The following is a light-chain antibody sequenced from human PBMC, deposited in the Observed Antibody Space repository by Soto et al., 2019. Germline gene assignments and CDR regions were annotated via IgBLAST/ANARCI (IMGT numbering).Light chain of an antibody. CDR2: YDD. CDR1: SSNIGNNA. Sequence: QSVLTQPPSVSEAPRQRVTISCSGSSSNIGNNAVNWYQQLPGKAPKLLIYYDDLLPSGVSDRFSGSKSGTSASLAISGLQSEDEADYYGAAWDDSLNGWVFCGGTKVTVL. CDR3: AAWDDSLNGWV. V-gene: IGLV1-36*01. J-gene: IGLJ3*02.